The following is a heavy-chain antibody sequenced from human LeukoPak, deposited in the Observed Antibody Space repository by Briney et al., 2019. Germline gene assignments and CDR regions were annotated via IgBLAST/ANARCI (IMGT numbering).Heavy chain of an antibody. V-gene: IGHV3-33*01. D-gene: IGHD2-21*02. CDR3: ARGHNPNIVVVTAESSYFDY. CDR1: GFTFSSYG. Sequence: PGGSLRLSCAASGFTFSSYGMHWVRQAPGKGLEWVAVILLDGSKEFYTDSVKGRFTISRDNSKNTLYLQMNSLRAEDTAVYYCARGHNPNIVVVTAESSYFDYWGQGTLVTVSS. J-gene: IGHJ4*02. CDR2: ILLDGSKE.